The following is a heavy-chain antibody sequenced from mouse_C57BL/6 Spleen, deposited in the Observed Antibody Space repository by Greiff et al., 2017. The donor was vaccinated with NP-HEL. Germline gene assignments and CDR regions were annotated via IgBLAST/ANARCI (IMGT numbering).Heavy chain of an antibody. CDR3: ARNSDDGYYVDWYFDV. V-gene: IGHV1-64*01. D-gene: IGHD2-3*01. J-gene: IGHJ1*03. CDR2: IHPNRGST. Sequence: QVQLQQPGAELVKPGASVKLSCKASGYTFTSYWMHWVKQRPGQGLEWIGMIHPNRGSTNYNEKFKSKATLTVDKSSSTAYMHLSSLTSEDSAVYYCARNSDDGYYVDWYFDVWGTGTTVTVSS. CDR1: GYTFTSYW.